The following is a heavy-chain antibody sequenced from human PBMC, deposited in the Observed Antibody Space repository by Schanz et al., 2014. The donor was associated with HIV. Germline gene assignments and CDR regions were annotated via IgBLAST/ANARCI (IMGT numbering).Heavy chain of an antibody. CDR1: GLTFSSYG. CDR2: ISYDAVNK. CDR3: ARDALPSSVRGMISNWFDP. V-gene: IGHV3-30*03. Sequence: QVHLVESGGGVVQPGRSLRLSCAASGLTFSSYGIHWVRQAPGKGLEWVAVISYDAVNKFYADSVQGRFTISREDSKNTVYLQMDGLRDEDTALYYCARDALPSSVRGMISNWFDPWGQGTLVTVSS. D-gene: IGHD3-10*01. J-gene: IGHJ5*02.